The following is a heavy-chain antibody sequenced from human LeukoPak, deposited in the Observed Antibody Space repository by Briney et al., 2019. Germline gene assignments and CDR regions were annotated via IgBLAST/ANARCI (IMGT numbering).Heavy chain of an antibody. J-gene: IGHJ4*02. V-gene: IGHV3-20*04. CDR3: ARDISYDSSGYLKD. CDR2: INWNGGST. CDR1: GFTFDDYG. D-gene: IGHD3-22*01. Sequence: GGSLRLSCAASGFTFDDYGMSWVRQAPGKGLEWVSGINWNGGSTGYADSVKGRFTISRDNAKNTLYLQMNSLRAEDTAVYYCARDISYDSSGYLKDWGQGTLVTVSS.